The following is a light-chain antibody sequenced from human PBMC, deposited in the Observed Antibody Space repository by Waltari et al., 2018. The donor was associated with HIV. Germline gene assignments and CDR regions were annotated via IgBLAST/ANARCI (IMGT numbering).Light chain of an antibody. Sequence: QSALTQPPSASGSPGQSATISCTGTRVDVGGYVSFSWYQQHPGKAPKLMISEVHKRPSGVPARFSCSRSGNTASLTISGLQAEDEADYYCSSYTSSSTLVFGGGTKLTVL. CDR2: EVH. CDR1: RVDVGGYVS. CDR3: SSYTSSSTLV. J-gene: IGLJ2*01. V-gene: IGLV2-8*01.